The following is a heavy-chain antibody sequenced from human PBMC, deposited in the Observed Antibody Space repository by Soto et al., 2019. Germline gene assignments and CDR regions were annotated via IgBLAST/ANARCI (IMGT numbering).Heavy chain of an antibody. J-gene: IGHJ4*02. CDR3: ARVGGTGGYTYGLDY. Sequence: GASVKVSCKASGGTFSSYATSWVRQAPGQGLEWMGGIIPVFGTGIYAQKFQGRVTITADKSTNTAYMELSSLRSEDTAVYFCARVGGTGGYTYGLDYWGQGTLVTVSS. CDR1: GGTFSSYA. V-gene: IGHV1-69*06. D-gene: IGHD5-18*01. CDR2: IIPVFGTG.